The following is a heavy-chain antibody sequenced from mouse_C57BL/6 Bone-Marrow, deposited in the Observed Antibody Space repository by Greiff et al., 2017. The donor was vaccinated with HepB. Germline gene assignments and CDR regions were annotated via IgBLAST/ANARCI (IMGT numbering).Heavy chain of an antibody. CDR3: ARILRWFAY. Sequence: VHLVESGAELVKPGASVKLSCKASGYTFTSYWMQWVKQRPGQGLEWIGEIDPSDSYTNYNQKFKGKATLTVDTSSSTAYMQLSSLTSEDSAVYYCARILRWFAYWGQGTLVTVSA. CDR1: GYTFTSYW. CDR2: IDPSDSYT. J-gene: IGHJ3*01. V-gene: IGHV1-50*01.